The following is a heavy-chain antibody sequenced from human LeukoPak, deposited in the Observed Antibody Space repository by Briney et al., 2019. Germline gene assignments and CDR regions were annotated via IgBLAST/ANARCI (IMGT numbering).Heavy chain of an antibody. CDR2: IISNGGST. J-gene: IGHJ4*02. Sequence: PGGSLRLSVAAPGLTFSAYPMHWSRQAPGKGLKYFSAIISNGGSTYYANSVKGRFTISRDNSKNTLYLQMGSLRAEDMAVYYCARGEDTVVVPAAITPPDYWGQGTLVTVSS. CDR1: GLTFSAYP. CDR3: ARGEDTVVVPAAITPPDY. D-gene: IGHD2-2*02. V-gene: IGHV3-64*01.